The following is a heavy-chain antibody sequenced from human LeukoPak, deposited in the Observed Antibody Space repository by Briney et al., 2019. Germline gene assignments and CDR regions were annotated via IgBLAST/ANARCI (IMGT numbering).Heavy chain of an antibody. Sequence: SETLSLTCTVSGGSISSGGYYWSWIRQHPGTGLEWIGYIYYSGSTYYNPSLKSRVTISVDTSKNQFSLKLSSVTAADTAVYYCARDKMYSSSWYNWFDPWGQGTLVTVSS. CDR3: ARDKMYSSSWYNWFDP. CDR2: IYYSGST. CDR1: GGSISSGGYY. J-gene: IGHJ5*02. D-gene: IGHD6-13*01. V-gene: IGHV4-31*03.